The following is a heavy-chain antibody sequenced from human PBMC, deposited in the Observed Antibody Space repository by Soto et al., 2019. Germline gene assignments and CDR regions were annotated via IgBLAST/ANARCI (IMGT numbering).Heavy chain of an antibody. V-gene: IGHV4-59*12. CDR2: IYYSGST. D-gene: IGHD6-19*01. CDR1: GGSISSYY. J-gene: IGHJ4*02. Sequence: SETLSLTCTVSGGSISSYYWSWIRQPPGKGLEWIGYIYYSGSTNYNPSLKSRVTISVDTSKNQFSLKLSSVTAADTAVYYCTDMRGQWLPRDWGRGIMVTVSS. CDR3: TDMRGQWLPRD.